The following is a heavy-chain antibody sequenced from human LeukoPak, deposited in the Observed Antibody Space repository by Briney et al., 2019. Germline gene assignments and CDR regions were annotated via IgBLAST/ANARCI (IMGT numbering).Heavy chain of an antibody. D-gene: IGHD3-9*01. Sequence: SETLSLTCAVYGGSFSGYYWSWIRQPPGKGLEWIGEINHSGSTNYNPSLKSRVTISVDTSKNQFSLKLSSVTAADTAVYYCAGRYFDILTGYQYQGARDYWGQGTLVTVSS. V-gene: IGHV4-34*01. CDR1: GGSFSGYY. CDR2: INHSGST. CDR3: AGRYFDILTGYQYQGARDY. J-gene: IGHJ4*02.